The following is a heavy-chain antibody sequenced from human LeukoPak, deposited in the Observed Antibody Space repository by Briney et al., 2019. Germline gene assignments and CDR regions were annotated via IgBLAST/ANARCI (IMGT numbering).Heavy chain of an antibody. CDR2: INLEGSQK. Sequence: GGSLRLSCAASGFTFFNYWMSWVRQAPGKGLEWVANINLEGSQKYYVDSLKGRFTISRDNANNLLYLQMNSLRAEDTAVYYCARDVDYANPRHDYWGQGPLVTVSS. V-gene: IGHV3-7*01. J-gene: IGHJ4*02. D-gene: IGHD4/OR15-4a*01. CDR1: GFTFFNYW. CDR3: ARDVDYANPRHDY.